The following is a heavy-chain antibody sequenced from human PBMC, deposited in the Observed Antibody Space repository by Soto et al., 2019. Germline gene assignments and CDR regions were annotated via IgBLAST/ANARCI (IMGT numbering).Heavy chain of an antibody. Sequence: ASVKVSCKASGYTFTSYDINWVRQATGQGLEWMGWMNPNSGNTGYAQKFQGRVTMTRNTSISTAYMELSSLRSEDTAVYYCARALDPIVANDYWGQGTLVTVSS. D-gene: IGHD5-12*01. CDR3: ARALDPIVANDY. CDR1: GYTFTSYD. V-gene: IGHV1-8*01. CDR2: MNPNSGNT. J-gene: IGHJ4*02.